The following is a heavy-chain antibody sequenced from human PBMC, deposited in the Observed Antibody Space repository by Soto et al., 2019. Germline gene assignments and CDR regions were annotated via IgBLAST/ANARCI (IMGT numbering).Heavy chain of an antibody. Sequence: QVQLVQSGAEVKKPGASVKVSCKASGYTFSSYAISWVRQAPGQCLEWMGLISTYNGNTNFAQNLQGRITMTTDTSTSTAYMALRSLRSDDTAVYYCARVRYYWIGTDIVRGAGMDVWGQGTTVSVSS. V-gene: IGHV1-18*01. CDR1: GYTFSSYA. CDR3: ARVRYYWIGTDIVRGAGMDV. D-gene: IGHD1-26*01. J-gene: IGHJ6*01. CDR2: ISTYNGNT.